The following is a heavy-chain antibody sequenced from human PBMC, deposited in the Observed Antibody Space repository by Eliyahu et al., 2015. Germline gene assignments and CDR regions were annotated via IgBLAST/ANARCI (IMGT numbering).Heavy chain of an antibody. Sequence: LEWVAVISYDGSNKYYADSVKGRFTISRDNSKNTLYLQMNSLRAEDTAVYYCAKDSQVEWGQGTLVTVSS. J-gene: IGHJ4*02. V-gene: IGHV3-30*18. CDR3: AKDSQVE. CDR2: ISYDGSNK. D-gene: IGHD1-1*01.